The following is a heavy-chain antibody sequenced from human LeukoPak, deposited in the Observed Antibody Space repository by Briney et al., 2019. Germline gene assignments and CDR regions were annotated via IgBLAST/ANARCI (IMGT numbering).Heavy chain of an antibody. CDR3: ARDGSIAARPTY. V-gene: IGHV3-7*01. Sequence: GGSLRLSCAASGFSFGSYWMTWVRQAPGKGLEWVANIKEDGSEKYYVDSVKGRFTTSRDNAKNSLYLQMNSLRAEDTAVYYCARDGSIAARPTYWGQGTLVTVSS. D-gene: IGHD6-6*01. J-gene: IGHJ4*02. CDR2: IKEDGSEK. CDR1: GFSFGSYW.